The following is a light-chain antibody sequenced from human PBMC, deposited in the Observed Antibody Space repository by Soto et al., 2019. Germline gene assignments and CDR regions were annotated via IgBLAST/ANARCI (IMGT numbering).Light chain of an antibody. CDR2: RNN. CDR3: AAWDDSLSADVV. J-gene: IGLJ2*01. CDR1: SSNIGSNY. V-gene: IGLV1-47*01. Sequence: QSVLTQPPSASGTPGQRVTLSCSGRSSNIGSNYVYWYQQLPGTAPKLLIYRNNQRPSGVPDRFSGSKSGTSASLAISGLRSEDEADYYCAAWDDSLSADVVFGGGTKVTVL.